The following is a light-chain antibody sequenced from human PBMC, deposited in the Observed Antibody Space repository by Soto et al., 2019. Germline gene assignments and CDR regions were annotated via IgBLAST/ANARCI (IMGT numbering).Light chain of an antibody. J-gene: IGKJ2*01. CDR2: GAS. V-gene: IGKV1-39*01. CDR1: QVIISY. CDR3: QQTHSVPYT. Sequence: DIQMTQSPSSLSASVGDRVTITCRSSQVIISYVSWYQQRPGQAPKLLAIGASTLRTGVPSRFSASGSGTDFALSISNLQPEDLASYYCQQTHSVPYTFGQGTRLEI.